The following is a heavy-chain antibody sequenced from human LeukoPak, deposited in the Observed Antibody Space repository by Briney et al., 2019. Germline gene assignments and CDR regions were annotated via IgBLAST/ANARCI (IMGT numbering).Heavy chain of an antibody. V-gene: IGHV1-18*01. CDR1: GYTFTSYG. Sequence: ASVKVSCKASGYTFTSYGISWVRQAPGQGLEWMGWISAYNGNTNYARKLQGRVTVTTDTSTSTAYMELRSLRSDDTAVYYCARDLFDLWFGELLRGYYFDYWGQGTLVTVSS. J-gene: IGHJ4*02. D-gene: IGHD3-10*01. CDR2: ISAYNGNT. CDR3: ARDLFDLWFGELLRGYYFDY.